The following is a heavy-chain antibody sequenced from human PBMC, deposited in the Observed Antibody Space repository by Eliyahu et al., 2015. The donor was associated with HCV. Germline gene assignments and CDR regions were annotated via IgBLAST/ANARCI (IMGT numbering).Heavy chain of an antibody. D-gene: IGHD1-26*01. V-gene: IGHV3-15*07. Sequence: EVQLVESGGGLVKPGGSLRLSCAASGFTFNNAWMNWVRQAPGKGLEWVGRIKSKTDGGTTAYAAPVKGRFTISRDDSKNTLYLQMNSLKTEDTAVYYCTTVNPPPVGGYYYAMDVWGQGTTVTVSS. CDR2: IKSKTDGGTT. CDR1: GFTFNNAW. J-gene: IGHJ6*02. CDR3: TTVNPPPVGGYYYAMDV.